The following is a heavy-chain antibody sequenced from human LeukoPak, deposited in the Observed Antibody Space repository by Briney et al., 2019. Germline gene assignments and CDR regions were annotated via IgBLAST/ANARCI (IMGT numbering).Heavy chain of an antibody. J-gene: IGHJ4*02. Sequence: PGGSLRLSCAASGFTFSTFGMNWVRQAPGKGLECVSSITSTSSYIFYADSVKSRFTISRDDAKNSLYLQMNSLRAEDTAVYYCARAVSTYGLDSWGQGTLVTVSS. D-gene: IGHD3-10*01. CDR2: ITSTSSYI. CDR1: GFTFSTFG. V-gene: IGHV3-21*01. CDR3: ARAVSTYGLDS.